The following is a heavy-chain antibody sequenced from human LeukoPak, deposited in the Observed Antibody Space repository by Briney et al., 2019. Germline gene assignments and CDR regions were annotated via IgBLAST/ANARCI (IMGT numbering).Heavy chain of an antibody. CDR1: GFTFRSYG. J-gene: IGHJ4*02. V-gene: IGHV3-30*02. CDR2: IRYDGSNK. D-gene: IGHD3-16*01. CDR3: AKDRSLQFGYFDY. Sequence: GGSLRLSCAASGFTFRSYGMHWVRQAPGKGLEWVAFIRYDGSNKYYADSVKGRFTISRDNSKNTLYLQMNSLRAEDTAVYYCAKDRSLQFGYFDYWGQGTLVTVSS.